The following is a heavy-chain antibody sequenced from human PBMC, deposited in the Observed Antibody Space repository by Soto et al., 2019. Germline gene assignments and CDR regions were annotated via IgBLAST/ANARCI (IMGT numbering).Heavy chain of an antibody. CDR2: INPNSGGT. Sequence: GASVKVSCKASGYTFTGYYMHWVRQAPGQGLEWMGWINPNSGGTNYAQKFQGWVTMTRDTSISTAYMELSRLRSDDTAVYYCARGYCTNGVCRNDAFDIWGQGTMVTVS. V-gene: IGHV1-2*04. J-gene: IGHJ3*02. CDR3: ARGYCTNGVCRNDAFDI. CDR1: GYTFTGYY. D-gene: IGHD2-8*01.